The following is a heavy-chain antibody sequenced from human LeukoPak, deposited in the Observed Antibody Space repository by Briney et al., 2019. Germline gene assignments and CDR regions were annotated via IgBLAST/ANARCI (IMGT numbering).Heavy chain of an antibody. J-gene: IGHJ4*02. V-gene: IGHV1-46*01. D-gene: IGHD7-27*01. CDR2: INPSGGST. Sequence: ASVKVSCKASGYTFTSYYMHWARQAPGQGLEWMGIINPSGGSTSYAQKFQGRVTMTRDTSTSTVYMELSSLRSEDTAVYYCARRTNWAIIDYWGQGTLVTVSS. CDR3: ARRTNWAIIDY. CDR1: GYTFTSYY.